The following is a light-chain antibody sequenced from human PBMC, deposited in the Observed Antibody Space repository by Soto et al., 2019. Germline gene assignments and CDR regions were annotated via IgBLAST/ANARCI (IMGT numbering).Light chain of an antibody. V-gene: IGKV3-20*01. Sequence: EIVLTQSPGTLSLSPGERATLSCRASQSVSRSYLAWYQQKPGQAPRLLIYGASSMATGIPDRFSGSGSGTDFTLTISRLEPEDFAVYYCHQYDSSPLTFGGGTKVEIK. CDR2: GAS. CDR1: QSVSRSY. J-gene: IGKJ4*01. CDR3: HQYDSSPLT.